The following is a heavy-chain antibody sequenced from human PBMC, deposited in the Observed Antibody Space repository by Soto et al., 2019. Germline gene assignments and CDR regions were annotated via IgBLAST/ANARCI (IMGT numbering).Heavy chain of an antibody. CDR2: INTSGGST. V-gene: IGHV1-46*03. D-gene: IGHD2-8*01. CDR3: ARSNSKGDPPN. J-gene: IGHJ4*02. CDR1: GYTFTSYY. Sequence: QVQLVQSGAEVKKPGASVKVSCKASGYTFTSYYMHWVRQAPGQGLEWMGIINTSGGSTSYAQKFQGRVTMTRETSTSTFYMELSSLIAEDTAVYYCARSNSKGDPPNWGQGTLVTVSS.